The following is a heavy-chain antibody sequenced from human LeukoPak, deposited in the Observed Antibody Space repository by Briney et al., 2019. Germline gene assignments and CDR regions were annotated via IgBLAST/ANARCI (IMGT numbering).Heavy chain of an antibody. CDR3: ARDRLAGDY. D-gene: IGHD3-3*02. Sequence: GGSLRLSCAASGFTFSNAWMTWIRQAPGKGLEWISYISASGTTVNYADSVKGRFTISRDNAKNSLYLRMNSLRAEDTAMYYCARDRLAGDYWGQGTLVTVSS. CDR2: ISASGTTV. CDR1: GFTFSNAW. J-gene: IGHJ4*02. V-gene: IGHV3-11*04.